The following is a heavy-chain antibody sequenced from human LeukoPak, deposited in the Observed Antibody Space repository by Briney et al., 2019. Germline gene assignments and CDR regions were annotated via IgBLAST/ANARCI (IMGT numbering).Heavy chain of an antibody. CDR2: IYYSGST. D-gene: IGHD4-17*01. CDR3: ARDRGDYAIDY. CDR1: GGSISSYY. J-gene: IGHJ4*02. V-gene: IGHV4-59*01. Sequence: SETLSLTCTVSGGSISSYYWSWIRQPPGKGLEWIGYIYYSGSTNYNPSLKSRVTISVDTSKNQFSLRLSSVTAADTAVYYCARDRGDYAIDYWGQGTLVTVSS.